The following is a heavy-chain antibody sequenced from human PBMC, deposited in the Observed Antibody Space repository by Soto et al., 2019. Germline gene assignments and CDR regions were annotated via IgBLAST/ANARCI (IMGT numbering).Heavy chain of an antibody. CDR2: MDPNSGNT. CDR1: GYTFTNYD. D-gene: IGHD2-21*02. V-gene: IGHV1-8*01. J-gene: IGHJ6*02. Sequence: ASVKVSCKASGYTFTNYDINWVRQATGQGLEWMGWMDPNSGNTGYAQKFQGRVTMTRNTSISTAYMELSSLRSEDTAVYYCARDLWGYCGVDCYPLDVWGQGTTVTVSS. CDR3: ARDLWGYCGVDCYPLDV.